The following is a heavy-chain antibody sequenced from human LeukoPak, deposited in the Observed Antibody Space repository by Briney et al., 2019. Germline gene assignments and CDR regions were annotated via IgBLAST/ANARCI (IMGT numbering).Heavy chain of an antibody. D-gene: IGHD1-1*01. CDR1: GGTFSSYA. Sequence: SVKVSCKASGGTFSSYAISWVRQATGQGLEWMGGIIPIFGTANYAQKFQGRVTITADESTSTAYMELSSLRSEDTAVYYCARVQLEHHPYAFDIWGQGTMVTVSS. CDR3: ARVQLEHHPYAFDI. CDR2: IIPIFGTA. V-gene: IGHV1-69*13. J-gene: IGHJ3*02.